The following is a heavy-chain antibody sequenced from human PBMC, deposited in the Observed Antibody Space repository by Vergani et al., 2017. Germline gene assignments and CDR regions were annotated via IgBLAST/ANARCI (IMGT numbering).Heavy chain of an antibody. D-gene: IGHD6-13*01. CDR3: AREGLIAAAGTAAFDI. Sequence: QVQLQQWGAGLLKPSETLSLTCAVYGGSFSGYYWSWICQPPGKGLEWMGEINHSESTNYNPSRKSRVTISVDTSKNQFSLRLSPVTAADTAVYYWAREGLIAAAGTAAFDIWGQGTMVTVSS. J-gene: IGHJ3*02. V-gene: IGHV4-34*01. CDR1: GGSFSGYY. CDR2: INHSEST.